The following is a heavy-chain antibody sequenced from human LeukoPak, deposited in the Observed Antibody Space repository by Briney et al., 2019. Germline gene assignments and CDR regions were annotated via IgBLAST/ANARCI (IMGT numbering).Heavy chain of an antibody. D-gene: IGHD3-10*02. Sequence: GGSLRLSCAASGFTFSSYEMNWVRQAPGKGLEWVSYISSSGSTIYYADSVKGRFTISRDKAKNSLYLQMHSLRAEDTAVYYCAELGITMIGGVWGKGTTVTISS. CDR1: GFTFSSYE. CDR2: ISSSGSTI. V-gene: IGHV3-48*03. J-gene: IGHJ6*04. CDR3: AELGITMIGGV.